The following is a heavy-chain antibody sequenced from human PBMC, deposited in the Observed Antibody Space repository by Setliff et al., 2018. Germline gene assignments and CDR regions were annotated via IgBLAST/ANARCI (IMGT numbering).Heavy chain of an antibody. J-gene: IGHJ6*03. CDR3: ARAADSYGPPRSYMDV. CDR1: GSTSDDYA. D-gene: IGHD5-18*01. CDR2: ISWNSAAI. V-gene: IGHV3-9*02. Sequence: GGSLRLSCAASGSTSDDYAMHWVRQVPGKGLEWVSGISWNSAAIGYADSVKGRFTISRDNAKNSLYLQMNSLRAEDTAVYYCARAADSYGPPRSYMDVWGKGTTVTVSS.